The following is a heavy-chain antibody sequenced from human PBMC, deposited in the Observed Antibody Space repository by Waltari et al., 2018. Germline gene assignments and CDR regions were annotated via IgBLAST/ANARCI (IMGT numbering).Heavy chain of an antibody. V-gene: IGHV1-69-2*01. D-gene: IGHD3-9*01. CDR2: VDPDDGET. J-gene: IGHJ5*02. Sequence: EVQVVQSGAEVKKPGATVKISCKVSGYTFTDYYINWVKQAPGQGPEWMGLVDPDDGETTYAEKFQGRVTLTADSSTNTAYMELSRLRFDDTAVYFCATQAPRTPIFGYNWFDPWGQGTLVTVSS. CDR1: GYTFTDYY. CDR3: ATQAPRTPIFGYNWFDP.